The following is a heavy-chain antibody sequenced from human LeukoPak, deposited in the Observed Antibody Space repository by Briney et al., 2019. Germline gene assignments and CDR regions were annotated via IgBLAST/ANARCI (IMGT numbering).Heavy chain of an antibody. V-gene: IGHV1-8*03. CDR1: GYTFTSYD. D-gene: IGHD6-6*01. CDR3: ARGMISSAYSSSSVVDY. J-gene: IGHJ4*02. CDR2: MNPNSGNT. Sequence: ASVKVSCKASGYTFTSYDINWVRQATGQGLEWMGWMNPNSGNTGYSQKFQGRVTITRNTSISTAYMELSSLKSEDTAVYYCARGMISSAYSSSSVVDYWGQGTLVTVSS.